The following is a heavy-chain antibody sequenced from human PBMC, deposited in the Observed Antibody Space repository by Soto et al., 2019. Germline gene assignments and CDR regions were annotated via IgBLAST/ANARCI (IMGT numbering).Heavy chain of an antibody. D-gene: IGHD6-13*01. CDR1: GFTFSSYS. Sequence: GGSLRLSCAASGFTFSSYSMNWVRQAPGKGLEWVSSISSSSSSYIYYADSVKGRFTISRDNAKNSLYLQMNSLRAEDTAVYYCATATGAAGFEPDYWGQGTLVTVSS. V-gene: IGHV3-21*01. CDR2: ISSSSSSYI. J-gene: IGHJ4*02. CDR3: ATATGAAGFEPDY.